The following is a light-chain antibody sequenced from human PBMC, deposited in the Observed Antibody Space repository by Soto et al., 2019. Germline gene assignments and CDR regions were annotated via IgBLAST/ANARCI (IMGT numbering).Light chain of an antibody. CDR2: RNS. Sequence: VLTQSPSASGIPGQRVTISCSGSASTIGRNYVYWYQQLPGTAPKLLIYRNSQRPSGVPDRFSGSKSGTSASLAISGLRSEDEADYYCAAWDDNLSGLYVFGAGTKVTVL. CDR3: AAWDDNLSGLYV. V-gene: IGLV1-47*01. J-gene: IGLJ1*01. CDR1: ASTIGRNY.